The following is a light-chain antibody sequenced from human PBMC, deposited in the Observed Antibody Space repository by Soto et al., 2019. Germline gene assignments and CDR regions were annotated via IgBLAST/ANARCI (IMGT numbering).Light chain of an antibody. V-gene: IGLV2-14*03. CDR3: TSHTSNSTPL. CDR2: DVS. CDR1: SSDVGTYNY. Sequence: QSALTQPASVSGSPGQSITISCTGTSSDVGTYNYVSWYQHHPGKAPKLMIYDVSNRPSGVSNRFSGSKSGNTASLTISGLQAEDEADYYCTSHTSNSTPLFGGGTKLTVL. J-gene: IGLJ2*01.